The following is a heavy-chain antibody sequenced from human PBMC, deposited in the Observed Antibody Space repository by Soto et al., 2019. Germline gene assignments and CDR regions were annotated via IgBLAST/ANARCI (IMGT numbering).Heavy chain of an antibody. CDR1: GYTFTSYG. V-gene: IGHV1-18*01. Sequence: ASVKVSCKASGYTFTSYGISWVRQAPGQGLEWMGWISAYNGNTKYSRRFQGRVTITRDTSASTAYMELSSLRSEDTAVYYCARSGKDIVVVPAARNNYYYYMDVWGKGTTVTVSS. CDR3: ARSGKDIVVVPAARNNYYYYMDV. J-gene: IGHJ6*03. D-gene: IGHD2-2*01. CDR2: ISAYNGNT.